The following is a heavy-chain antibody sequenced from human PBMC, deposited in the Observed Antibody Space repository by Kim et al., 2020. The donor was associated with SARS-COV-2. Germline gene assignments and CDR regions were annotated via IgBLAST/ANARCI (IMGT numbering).Heavy chain of an antibody. Sequence: TTDYAAAVEGRFSISREASKNTLYLQMNSLKTEDTAVYYFAAFNLHNAFDLWGQVTEVSVSS. CDR3: AAFNLHNAFDL. CDR2: TT. V-gene: IGHV3-15*01. J-gene: IGHJ3*01.